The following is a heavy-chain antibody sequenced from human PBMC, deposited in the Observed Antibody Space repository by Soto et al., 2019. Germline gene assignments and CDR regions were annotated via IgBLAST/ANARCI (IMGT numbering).Heavy chain of an antibody. D-gene: IGHD1-26*01. Sequence: SVKFSCKASGGTFSSYAISWVRQAPGQGLEWMGVIIPIFGTANYAQKFQGRVTITADESTSTAYMELSSLRSEDTAVYYCAIQLDAVGATAYYYYGMDVWGQGTTVTVS. V-gene: IGHV1-69*13. CDR2: IIPIFGTA. J-gene: IGHJ6*02. CDR3: AIQLDAVGATAYYYYGMDV. CDR1: GGTFSSYA.